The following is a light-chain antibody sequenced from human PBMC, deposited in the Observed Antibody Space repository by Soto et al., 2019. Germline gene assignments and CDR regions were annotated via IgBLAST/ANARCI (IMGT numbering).Light chain of an antibody. CDR2: EVS. J-gene: IGLJ2*01. V-gene: IGLV2-14*01. Sequence: QSVLTQPASVSGSPGQSITISCTGTSSDVGGYNYVSWYQQHPGKAPKLMIYEVSNRPSGVSNRFSGSKSGNTASLTISVLQAEDEADYYCSSYTSRSTHVVFGGGTKLTVL. CDR1: SSDVGGYNY. CDR3: SSYTSRSTHVV.